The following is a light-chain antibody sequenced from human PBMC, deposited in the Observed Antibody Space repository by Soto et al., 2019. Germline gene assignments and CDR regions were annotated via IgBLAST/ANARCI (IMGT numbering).Light chain of an antibody. CDR1: QGLRNS. V-gene: IGKV1-39*01. J-gene: IGKJ4*01. Sequence: DIQMPQSPSSLSASVGDAVTITCRARQGLRNSLNWYQQKPGKAPKLPIYGASSLQSGVPSRFSGTGYVADFNPTISSLQTEDAASDLCQASSSSPLNFGGGTKVESK. CDR2: GAS. CDR3: QASSSSPLN.